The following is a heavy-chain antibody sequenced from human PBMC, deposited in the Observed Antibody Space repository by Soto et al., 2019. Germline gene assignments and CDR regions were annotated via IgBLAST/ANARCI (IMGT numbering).Heavy chain of an antibody. V-gene: IGHV4-31*03. Sequence: QVQLQESGPGLVKPSETLSLSCTVSGGSLSSGGYYWSWIRQHPGKGLEWIGSIYYSGSTYYNPSLKSRVTISVDTSQNQFSLKLSSVTAADTAVYYCARDTQRGYSGYFDSWGQGTLVTVSS. CDR2: IYYSGST. D-gene: IGHD5-12*01. J-gene: IGHJ4*02. CDR1: GGSLSSGGYY. CDR3: ARDTQRGYSGYFDS.